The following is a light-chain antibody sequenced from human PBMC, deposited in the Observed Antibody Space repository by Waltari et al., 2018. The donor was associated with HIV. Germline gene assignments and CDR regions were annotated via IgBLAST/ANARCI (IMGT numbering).Light chain of an antibody. V-gene: IGLV1-47*01. J-gene: IGLJ3*02. CDR3: AAWDDSLSGWV. Sequence: QSVLTQPPSASGTPGQRVTISCSGSSSNIGSNYIYWYQQLPGTAPKLLIYRNNQRPSGFPDRFSGSKSGTSASLAIAGRRSEDEADYSCAAWDDSLSGWVFGGGTKLTVL. CDR1: SSNIGSNY. CDR2: RNN.